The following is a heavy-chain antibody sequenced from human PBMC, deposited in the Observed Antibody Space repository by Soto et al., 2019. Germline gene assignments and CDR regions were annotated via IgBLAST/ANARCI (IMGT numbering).Heavy chain of an antibody. D-gene: IGHD3-10*01. Sequence: QVQLVQSGAEMKKPGSSVKVSCQSSGGTFNTYAMNWVRQAPGQGPEWMGDISPMFGAANYAPKCQGRVTITADDSTYTSYMQLSSLTSEVSALYFCAREVQVHTPAFVYWGQGTLVTVSS. CDR3: AREVQVHTPAFVY. J-gene: IGHJ4*02. CDR2: ISPMFGAA. V-gene: IGHV1-69*19. CDR1: GGTFNTYA.